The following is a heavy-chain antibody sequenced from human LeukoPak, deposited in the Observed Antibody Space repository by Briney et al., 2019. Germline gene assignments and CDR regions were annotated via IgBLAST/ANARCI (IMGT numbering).Heavy chain of an antibody. V-gene: IGHV3-30*04. CDR2: ISYDGNNK. Sequence: GGSLRLSCAASGFTFSSYAMHWVRQAPGKGLEWVAVISYDGNNKYYADSVKGRFTISRDNSKNTVYLQMNSLRAEDTAVYYCARDPGYQPKTGRSWLDPWGQGTLVTASS. D-gene: IGHD2-2*01. CDR1: GFTFSSYA. J-gene: IGHJ5*02. CDR3: ARDPGYQPKTGRSWLDP.